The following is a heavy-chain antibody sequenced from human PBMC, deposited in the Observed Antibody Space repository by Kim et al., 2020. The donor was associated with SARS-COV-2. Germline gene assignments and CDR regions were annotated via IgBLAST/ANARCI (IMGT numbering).Heavy chain of an antibody. V-gene: IGHV3-23*01. CDR3: AKMGTNYYGMDV. D-gene: IGHD7-27*01. Sequence: GGSLRLSCAASGFTFTSYAMSWVRQAPGKGLEWVSAISDSGGSTFYSDSVTGRFTISRDNSKNMLFLQMNSLRAGDTAVYYCAKMGTNYYGMDVWGQGTTVTVSS. J-gene: IGHJ6*02. CDR2: ISDSGGST. CDR1: GFTFTSYA.